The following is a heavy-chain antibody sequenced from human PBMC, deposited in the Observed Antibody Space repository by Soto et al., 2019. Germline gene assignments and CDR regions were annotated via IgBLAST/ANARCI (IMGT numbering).Heavy chain of an antibody. V-gene: IGHV3-23*01. Sequence: SGFTFSSYSMNWVRQAPGKGLEWVSSIGCGDENLDYADSVRGRFTISRDSSKNTVYLEMNTLRAEDTAVYYCAKIQKYFDIYFDYWGPGTLVTVSS. CDR1: GFTFSSYS. J-gene: IGHJ4*02. CDR2: IGCGDENL. CDR3: AKIQKYFDIYFDY. D-gene: IGHD3-22*01.